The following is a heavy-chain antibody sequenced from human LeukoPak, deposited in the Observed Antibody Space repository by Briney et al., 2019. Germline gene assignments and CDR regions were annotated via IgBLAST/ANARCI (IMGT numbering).Heavy chain of an antibody. CDR3: ARGLRGAYCGGDCYRLDY. CDR2: IYNNGNT. D-gene: IGHD2-21*02. V-gene: IGHV4-59*01. CDR1: GGSIKNFY. J-gene: IGHJ4*02. Sequence: SETLSLTCTVSGGSIKNFYWSWIRQSPGKGLEWLGYIYNNGNTNYNASLKSRVIMSIDTSKNQFSLKVTSVTPADTAIYYCARGLRGAYCGGDCYRLDYWGQGMLVIVSS.